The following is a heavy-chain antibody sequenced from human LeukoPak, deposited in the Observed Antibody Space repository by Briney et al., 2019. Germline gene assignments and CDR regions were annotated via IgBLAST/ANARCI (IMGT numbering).Heavy chain of an antibody. CDR1: GGSISSYY. CDR2: IYTSGST. V-gene: IGHV4-4*09. CDR3: ARVVVVPAAILGWFDP. J-gene: IGHJ5*02. Sequence: SETLSLTCTVSGGSISSYYWSWIRQPPGKGLEWIGYIYTSGSTNYNPSLKSRVTISVDTSKNQFSLKLSSVTAADTAVYYCARVVVVPAAILGWFDPWGQGTLVSASS. D-gene: IGHD2-2*02.